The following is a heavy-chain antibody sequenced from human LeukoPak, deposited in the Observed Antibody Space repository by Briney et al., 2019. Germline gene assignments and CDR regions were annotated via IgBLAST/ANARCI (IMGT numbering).Heavy chain of an antibody. J-gene: IGHJ1*01. Sequence: SETLSLTCTVSGGSISGFYWSWLRQPPGKGLEWVAYLHYSGCANYNPSLKSRATISLDTSKNQFSLKLTSVSAADTAVYYCARLSSGRPHEYHQHWGQGTLITVSS. CDR3: ARLSSGRPHEYHQH. CDR2: LHYSGCA. V-gene: IGHV4-59*01. CDR1: GGSISGFY. D-gene: IGHD3-22*01.